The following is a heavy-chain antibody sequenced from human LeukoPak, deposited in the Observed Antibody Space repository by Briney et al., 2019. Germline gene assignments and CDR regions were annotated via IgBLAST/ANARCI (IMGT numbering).Heavy chain of an antibody. J-gene: IGHJ3*02. CDR2: INPNSGGT. CDR3: ARERGPRSYERAFDI. V-gene: IGHV1-2*02. Sequence: ASVKVSCKASGYTFTGYYMHWVRQAPGQGLEWMGWINPNSGGTNYAQKFQGRVTMTRDTSISTAYMELSRLRSDDTAVYYCARERGPRSYERAFDIRGQGTMVTVSS. D-gene: IGHD1-26*01. CDR1: GYTFTGYY.